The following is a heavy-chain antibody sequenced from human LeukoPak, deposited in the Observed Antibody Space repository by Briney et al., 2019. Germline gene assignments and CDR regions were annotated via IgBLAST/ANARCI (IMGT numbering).Heavy chain of an antibody. CDR1: GYTFTNYG. J-gene: IGHJ3*02. D-gene: IGHD6-19*01. Sequence: ASVKVSCKASGYTFTNYGIIWVRQAPGQGVEWMGWSNTYNANTNYAQKFQGRVTMTTDTSTTTAYMELRSLRSDDTAVYYCAKGITVGGDHDVFDIWGQGTMVTVSS. CDR3: AKGITVGGDHDVFDI. CDR2: SNTYNANT. V-gene: IGHV1-18*04.